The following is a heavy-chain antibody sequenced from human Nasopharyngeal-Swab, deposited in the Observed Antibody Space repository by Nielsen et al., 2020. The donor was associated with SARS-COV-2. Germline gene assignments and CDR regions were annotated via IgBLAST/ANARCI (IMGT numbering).Heavy chain of an antibody. CDR3: AREEYYYGSSGNYYRAFDN. D-gene: IGHD3-22*01. Sequence: SETLSLTCTVSGAFISGHHWSWIRQPQGKGLEWIGYVSYSGITNYNPSLNSRVTISADSSKNQFSLELGSATAADTAVYYCAREEYYYGSSGNYYRAFDNWGQGTLVSVSS. CDR2: VSYSGIT. J-gene: IGHJ4*02. CDR1: GAFISGHH. V-gene: IGHV4-59*11.